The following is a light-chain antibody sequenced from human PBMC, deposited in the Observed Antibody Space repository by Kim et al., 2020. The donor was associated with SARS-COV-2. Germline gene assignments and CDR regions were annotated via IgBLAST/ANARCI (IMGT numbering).Light chain of an antibody. J-gene: IGLJ2*01. CDR3: GTWDSSLSAGVV. CDR1: SSNIGNNY. Sequence: QKVTISCSGSSSNIGNNYVSWYQQLPGTAPKLLLYDNNKRPSGLPDRFSGSKSGTSATLGITGLQTGDEADYYCGTWDSSLSAGVVFGGGTQLTVL. CDR2: DNN. V-gene: IGLV1-51*01.